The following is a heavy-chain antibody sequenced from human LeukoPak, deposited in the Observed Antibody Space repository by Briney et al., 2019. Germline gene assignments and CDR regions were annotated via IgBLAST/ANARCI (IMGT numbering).Heavy chain of an antibody. D-gene: IGHD2-2*01. CDR3: ARGGKAPALWY. V-gene: IGHV4-34*01. CDR1: GGSFSGYY. Sequence: SEILSLTCAVYGGSFSGYYWSWIRQPPGKGLEWIGEINHSGSTNYNPSLKSRVTISVDTSKNQFSLKLSSVTAADTAVYYCARGGKAPALWYWGQGTLVTVSS. CDR2: INHSGST. J-gene: IGHJ4*02.